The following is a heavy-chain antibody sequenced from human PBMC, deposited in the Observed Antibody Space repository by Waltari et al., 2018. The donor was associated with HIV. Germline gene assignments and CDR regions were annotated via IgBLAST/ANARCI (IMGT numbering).Heavy chain of an antibody. CDR2: ISSSSSYI. V-gene: IGHV3-21*01. Sequence: EVQLVESGGGLVQPGGSLRLSCAASGFTFSSYSMNWISQAPGKGLEWVSSISSSSSYIYYADSVKGRFTISRDNAKNSLYLQMNSLRAEDTAVYYCARGHSSGYYGDYWGQGTLVTVSS. J-gene: IGHJ4*02. CDR1: GFTFSSYS. D-gene: IGHD3-22*01. CDR3: ARGHSSGYYGDY.